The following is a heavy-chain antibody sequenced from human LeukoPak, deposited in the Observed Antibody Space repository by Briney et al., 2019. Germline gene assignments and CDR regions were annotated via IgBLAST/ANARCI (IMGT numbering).Heavy chain of an antibody. CDR2: IYYSGST. J-gene: IGHJ6*03. V-gene: IGHV4-39*01. D-gene: IGHD6-13*01. CDR3: ARLVAAVLSYYYYMDV. CDR1: GGSISSSSYY. Sequence: SETLSLTCTVSGGSISSSSYYWGWIRQPPGKRLEWIGSIYYSGSTYYNPSLKSRVTISVDTSKNQFSLKLSSVTAADTAVYYCARLVAAVLSYYYYMDVWGKGTTVTVSS.